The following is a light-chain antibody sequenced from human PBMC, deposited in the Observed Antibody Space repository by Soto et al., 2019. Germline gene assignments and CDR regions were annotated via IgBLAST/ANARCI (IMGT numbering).Light chain of an antibody. V-gene: IGKV3-20*01. J-gene: IGKJ4*02. Sequence: SPGTVLTSAVDRATFSYRASQSVTNNQSAWVRQKPGQAHRLLIWGVSNRATGIPDRFSGSGSGTDFTLTISRLEPEEFIVFYSYQYGSKPPTFGEGTKVDI. CDR1: QSVTNNQ. CDR3: YQYGSKPPT. CDR2: GVS.